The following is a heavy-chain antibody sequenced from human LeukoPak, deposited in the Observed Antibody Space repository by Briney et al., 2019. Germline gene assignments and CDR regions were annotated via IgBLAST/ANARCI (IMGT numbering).Heavy chain of an antibody. Sequence: PSETLSLTCAVSGYSISSGYYWGWIRQPPEKGLEWIGSIYHSGSTYYNPSLKSRVTISVDTSKNQFSLKLSSVTAADTAVYYCARLGYCSSTSCYRGYFDYWGQGTLVTVSS. CDR3: ARLGYCSSTSCYRGYFDY. CDR1: GYSISSGYY. CDR2: IYHSGST. V-gene: IGHV4-38-2*01. D-gene: IGHD2-2*01. J-gene: IGHJ4*02.